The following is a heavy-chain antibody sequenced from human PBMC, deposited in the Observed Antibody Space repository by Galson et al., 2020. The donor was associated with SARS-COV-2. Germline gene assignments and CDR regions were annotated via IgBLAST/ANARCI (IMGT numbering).Heavy chain of an antibody. CDR3: ARDRGSGTSSYGADP. Sequence: HGGSLRLSCAASGFIFGSSSMNWVRQAPGEGLEWIAYISSSGGNRYYADSVKGRFTISRDNAKNSLYLQMKSLRDEDTAVYYCARDRGSGTSSYGADPWGQGTLVTVSS. J-gene: IGHJ5*02. D-gene: IGHD1-26*01. V-gene: IGHV3-48*02. CDR1: GFIFGSSS. CDR2: ISSSGGNR.